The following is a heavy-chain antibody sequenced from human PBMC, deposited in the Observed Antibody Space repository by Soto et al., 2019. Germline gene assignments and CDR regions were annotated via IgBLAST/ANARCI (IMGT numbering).Heavy chain of an antibody. CDR2: ISWNSGSI. CDR3: AKGGPDMVKNHYYYGMDV. V-gene: IGHV3-9*01. CDR1: GITFDDYS. D-gene: IGHD5-18*01. Sequence: TCASSGITFDDYSMHLVLQAPGKGLEWVSGISWNSGSIGYADSVKGRFTISRDNAKNSLYLQMNSLRAEDTALYYCAKGGPDMVKNHYYYGMDVWGQGTTVTVSS. J-gene: IGHJ6*02.